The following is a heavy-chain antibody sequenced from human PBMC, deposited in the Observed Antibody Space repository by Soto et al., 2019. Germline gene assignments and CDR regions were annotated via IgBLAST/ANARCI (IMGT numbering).Heavy chain of an antibody. CDR2: IGGISSYI. J-gene: IGHJ6*02. V-gene: IGHV3-21*01. Sequence: LRLSCAASGFTFSTYDMNWVRQAPGKGLEWVASIGGISSYIYYAGSVKGRFTISRDNAKNSLYLQMDSVRAEDTAVYYCARGWRVGAGGKFYYGLDVWGQGTTVTVSS. D-gene: IGHD6-13*01. CDR1: GFTFSTYD. CDR3: ARGWRVGAGGKFYYGLDV.